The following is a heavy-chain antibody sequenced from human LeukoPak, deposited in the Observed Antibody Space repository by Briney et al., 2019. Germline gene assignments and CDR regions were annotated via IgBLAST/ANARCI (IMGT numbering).Heavy chain of an antibody. D-gene: IGHD6-6*01. CDR3: ARDSSSSGGGYYYYMDV. Sequence: NPSETLSLTCTVSGGSISSYYWSWIRQPAGKGLEWIGHIYTSGSTNYNPSLKSRVTMSVDTSKNQFSLKLSSVTAADTAVYYCARDSSSSGGGYYYYMDVWGKGTTVTVSS. V-gene: IGHV4-4*07. CDR1: GGSISSYY. J-gene: IGHJ6*03. CDR2: IYTSGST.